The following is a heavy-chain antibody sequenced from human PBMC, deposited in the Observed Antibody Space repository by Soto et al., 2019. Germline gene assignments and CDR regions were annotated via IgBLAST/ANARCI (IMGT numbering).Heavy chain of an antibody. CDR2: MNANSGNT. Sequence: ASVKVSCKASGYTFTSYDINWVRQATGRGLEWMGWMNANSGNTGYAQKFQGRVTMTRNTSINTAYMELSSLRFEDTAVYFCARDVDHYAFYHMDVWGKGTAVTVSS. CDR1: GYTFTSYD. J-gene: IGHJ6*03. CDR3: ARDVDHYAFYHMDV. V-gene: IGHV1-8*01. D-gene: IGHD3-16*01.